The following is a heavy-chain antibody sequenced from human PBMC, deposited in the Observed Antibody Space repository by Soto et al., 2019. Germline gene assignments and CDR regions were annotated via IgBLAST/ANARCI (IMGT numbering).Heavy chain of an antibody. D-gene: IGHD3-10*01. J-gene: IGHJ4*02. CDR3: AREGSMSVSSSGY. CDR1: EFTFSSYT. V-gene: IGHV3-30-3*01. Sequence: QVQLVESGGGVVQPGRSLKLSCAASEFTFSSYTMYWVRQAPGKGLEWVAGISNDGGNTYYPDSVKGRFTISRDNSKNPLHLEMNCLRAEDTAVYYCAREGSMSVSSSGYWGQGTLVAVSS. CDR2: ISNDGGNT.